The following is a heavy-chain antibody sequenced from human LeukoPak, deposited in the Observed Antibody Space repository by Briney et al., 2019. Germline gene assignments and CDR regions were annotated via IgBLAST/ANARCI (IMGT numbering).Heavy chain of an antibody. V-gene: IGHV3-74*01. CDR3: VRGNDYGGPHY. J-gene: IGHJ4*02. CDR2: INSDGSWT. CDR1: GNYW. Sequence: PGGSLRLSCAASGNYWMHWVRQVPGKGLVWVSHINSDGSWTSYADSVKGRFTISRDNGKNTLFLQMNSQRAEDAAVYYCVRGNDYGGPHYWGQGTLVTVSS. D-gene: IGHD4-23*01.